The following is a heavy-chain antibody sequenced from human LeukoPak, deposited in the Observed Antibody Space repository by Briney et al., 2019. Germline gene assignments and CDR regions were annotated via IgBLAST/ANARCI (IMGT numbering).Heavy chain of an antibody. CDR2: ISSGGSTV. Sequence: PGGSLRLSCAASGFTLSSYEMNWVRQAPGKGLEWVSYISSGGSTVHYADSVRGRFTISRDNAKNTLYLQMNSLRAEDTAVYYCYGGNAEDWGQGTLVTVSS. CDR1: GFTLSSYE. D-gene: IGHD4-23*01. V-gene: IGHV3-48*03. J-gene: IGHJ1*01. CDR3: YGGNAED.